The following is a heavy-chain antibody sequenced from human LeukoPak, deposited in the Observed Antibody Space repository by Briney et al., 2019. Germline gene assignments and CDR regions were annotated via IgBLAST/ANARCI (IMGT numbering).Heavy chain of an antibody. CDR1: GFTFSRYS. CDR2: ISSSSSYI. Sequence: VGSLRLSCAASGFTFSRYSMNWVRQAPGKGLEWGSSISSSSSYIYYADSVKGRFTISRDNAKNSLHLQMNSLRAEDTAVYYCARDLSLRSSAFDVWGQGTMVTVSS. D-gene: IGHD5-12*01. CDR3: ARDLSLRSSAFDV. V-gene: IGHV3-21*01. J-gene: IGHJ3*01.